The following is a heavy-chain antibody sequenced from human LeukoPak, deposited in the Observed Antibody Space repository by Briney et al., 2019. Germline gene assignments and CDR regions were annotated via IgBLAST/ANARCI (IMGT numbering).Heavy chain of an antibody. D-gene: IGHD3-10*01. J-gene: IGHJ4*02. CDR2: IKQDGSEE. V-gene: IGHV3-7*05. Sequence: GGSLRLSCAASHFTFSSYWMTWVRQAPGKGLEWVANIKQDGSEEYYVGSVRGRFTISRDNTKNSLYLQMNSLRAEDTAVYYCARAARFGELLSPFDYWGQGTLVTVSS. CDR3: ARAARFGELLSPFDY. CDR1: HFTFSSYW.